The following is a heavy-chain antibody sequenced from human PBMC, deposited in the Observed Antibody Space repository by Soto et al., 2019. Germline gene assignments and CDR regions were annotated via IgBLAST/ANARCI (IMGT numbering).Heavy chain of an antibody. CDR2: IYYSGST. CDR1: GGSISRGDYY. V-gene: IGHV4-30-4*01. Sequence: SETLSLTCTVSGGSISRGDYYWSWIRQPPGKGLEWIGYIYYSGSTYYNPSLKSRVTISVDTSKNQFSLKLSSVTAADTAVYYCARGGTGSSSSYYYYYYGMDVWGQGTTVTVSS. CDR3: ARGGTGSSSSYYYYYYGMDV. J-gene: IGHJ6*02. D-gene: IGHD6-6*01.